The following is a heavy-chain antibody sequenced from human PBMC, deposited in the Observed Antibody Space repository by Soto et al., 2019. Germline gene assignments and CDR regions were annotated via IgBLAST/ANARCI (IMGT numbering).Heavy chain of an antibody. V-gene: IGHV5-51*01. CDR1: GYSFTSYW. CDR2: IYPGDSDT. Sequence: GESLKISCKGSGYSFTSYWIGWVRQMPGKGLELMGIIYPGDSDTRYSPSFQGQVTISADKSISTAYLQWSSLKASDTSMYYCARTAAAGKYYYGMDVWGQGTTVTVSS. D-gene: IGHD6-13*01. CDR3: ARTAAAGKYYYGMDV. J-gene: IGHJ6*02.